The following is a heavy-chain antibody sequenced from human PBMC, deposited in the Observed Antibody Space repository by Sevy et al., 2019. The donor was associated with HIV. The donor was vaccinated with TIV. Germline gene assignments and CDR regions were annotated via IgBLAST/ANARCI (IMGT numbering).Heavy chain of an antibody. J-gene: IGHJ4*02. CDR2: IYYNGHI. Sequence: SETLSLTCTVSGGSITSLYWNWIRQPPGKGLEWIAIIYYNGHINYNPSLKSLVTLSLDTSKNQFSLRLSSVTAADTAMYYCAGENAWGRCYSWGQGTLVTVSS. CDR3: AGENAWGRCYS. V-gene: IGHV4-59*11. CDR1: GGSITSLY. D-gene: IGHD1-26*01.